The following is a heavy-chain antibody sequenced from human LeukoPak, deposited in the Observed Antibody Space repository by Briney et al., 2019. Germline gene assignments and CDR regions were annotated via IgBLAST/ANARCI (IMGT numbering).Heavy chain of an antibody. CDR2: IYYSGST. D-gene: IGHD3-3*02. CDR3: ARANIRSWLDP. CDR1: GGSVSSHGYY. Sequence: SQTLSLTCTVSGGSVSSHGYYWTWIRQHPGNGLEWIGYIYYSGSTYYNPSLKSRVTISVDTSKNQFSLKLSSVTAADTAVYYCARANIRSWLDPWGQGTLVTVSS. V-gene: IGHV4-31*03. J-gene: IGHJ5*02.